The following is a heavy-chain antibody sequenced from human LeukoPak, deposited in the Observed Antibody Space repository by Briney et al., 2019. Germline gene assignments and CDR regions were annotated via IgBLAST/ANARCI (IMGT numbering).Heavy chain of an antibody. CDR3: ARGRGAARPKKLTYYYYYYMDV. Sequence: ASVKVSCKASGYTFTGYYMHWVRQAPGQGLEWMGWINPSSGRTNYAQNFQDRVAMTRDTSISTAYMELSSLRSDDTAVYYCARGRGAARPKKLTYYYYYYMDVWGKGTTVTVSS. D-gene: IGHD6-6*01. J-gene: IGHJ6*03. CDR2: INPSSGRT. CDR1: GYTFTGYY. V-gene: IGHV1-2*02.